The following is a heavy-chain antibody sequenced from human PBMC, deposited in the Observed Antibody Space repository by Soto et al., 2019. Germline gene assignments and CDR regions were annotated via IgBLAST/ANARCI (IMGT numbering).Heavy chain of an antibody. J-gene: IGHJ6*02. CDR3: ARGQKRGVRGVIDGMDV. D-gene: IGHD3-10*01. CDR1: GFTFSSYA. CDR2: ISYDGSNK. V-gene: IGHV3-30-3*01. Sequence: QVQLVESGGGVVQPGRSLRLSCAASGFTFSSYAMHWVRQAPGKGREWVAVISYDGSNKYYADSVKGRFTISRDNSKNTLYLQMNSLRAGDTAVYYCARGQKRGVRGVIDGMDVWGQGTTVTVSS.